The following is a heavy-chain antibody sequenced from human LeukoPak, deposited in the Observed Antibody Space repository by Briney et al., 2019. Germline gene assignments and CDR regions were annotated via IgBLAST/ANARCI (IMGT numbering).Heavy chain of an antibody. J-gene: IGHJ5*02. CDR2: INPNSGGT. D-gene: IGHD5-12*01. V-gene: IGHV1-2*02. Sequence: ASVKVSCKASGYTFTGYYMHWVRQAPGQGLEWMGWINPNSGGTNYAQKFQGRVTITADESTSTAYMELSSLRSEDTAVYYCARGRFGGGYDYKGYNWFDPWGQGTLVTVSS. CDR1: GYTFTGYY. CDR3: ARGRFGGGYDYKGYNWFDP.